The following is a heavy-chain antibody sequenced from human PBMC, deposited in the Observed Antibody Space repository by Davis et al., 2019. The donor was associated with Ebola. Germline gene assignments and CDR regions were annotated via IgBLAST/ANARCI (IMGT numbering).Heavy chain of an antibody. CDR1: GGSVRSGAYY. V-gene: IGHV4-61*08. D-gene: IGHD3-22*01. CDR3: ARSPSAFDSRGYYDS. CDR2: IYYSGST. Sequence: SETLSLTCTVSGGSVRSGAYYWSWIRRPPGKGLEWIGYIYYSGSTNYNPSFKGRVTISLDTSKNQFSLRLNSVTAADTAIYYCARSPSAFDSRGYYDSWGQGTLVTVSS. J-gene: IGHJ4*02.